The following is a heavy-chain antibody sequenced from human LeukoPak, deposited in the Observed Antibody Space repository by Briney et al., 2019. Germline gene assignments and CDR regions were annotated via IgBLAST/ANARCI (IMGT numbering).Heavy chain of an antibody. CDR1: GYTFTSYG. D-gene: IGHD2-2*01. J-gene: IGHJ4*02. CDR3: ARGRRIVVVPADVGYDY. CDR2: ISAYNGNT. Sequence: GASVKVSCKASGYTFTSYGISWVRQAPGQGLEWMGWISAYNGNTNYAQKLQGRVTMTTDTSTSTAYMELRSLRSDDTAVYYCARGRRIVVVPADVGYDYWGQGTLVTVSS. V-gene: IGHV1-18*01.